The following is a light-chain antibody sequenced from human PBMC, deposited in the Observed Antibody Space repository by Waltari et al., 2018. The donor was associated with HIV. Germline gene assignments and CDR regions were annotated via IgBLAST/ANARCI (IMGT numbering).Light chain of an antibody. V-gene: IGLV1-44*01. Sequence: QSVLAQPPSLSECPGPRVTIPCSGSGSNISRDYVKSYQQIPVTAPRVLIYNDDQRPSGVPARFSGSKAGTTASLAISGLQSEDEADYYCAAWDDTLKVYVFGTGTKVTVL. CDR1: GSNISRDY. CDR2: NDD. CDR3: AAWDDTLKVYV. J-gene: IGLJ1*01.